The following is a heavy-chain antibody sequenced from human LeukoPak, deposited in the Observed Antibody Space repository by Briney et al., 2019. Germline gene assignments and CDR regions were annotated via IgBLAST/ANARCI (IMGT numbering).Heavy chain of an antibody. J-gene: IGHJ4*02. CDR1: GFIFSDAW. Sequence: VGSPRLSCAASGFIFSDAWMSWVRQAPGKGLEWVGRIKSKAHGGATDYAAPVKGRFTISRDDSKNTLFLQVNSLKTEDTAVYYCSTYYDILTGGSDYWGQGTMVTHSS. CDR3: STYYDILTGGSDY. CDR2: IKSKAHGGAT. V-gene: IGHV3-15*01. D-gene: IGHD3-9*01.